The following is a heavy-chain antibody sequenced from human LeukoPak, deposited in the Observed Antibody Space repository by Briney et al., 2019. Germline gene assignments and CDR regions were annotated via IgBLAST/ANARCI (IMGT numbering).Heavy chain of an antibody. J-gene: IGHJ3*02. CDR2: IYYSGST. Sequence: PSETLSLTCTVSGGSTSSYYWSWIRQPPGKGLEWIGYIYYSGSTNYNPSLKSRVTISVDTSKNQFSLKLSSVTAADTAVYYCAREDQNSDVDIVANNRGPAFDIWGQGTMVTVSS. V-gene: IGHV4-59*01. CDR3: AREDQNSDVDIVANNRGPAFDI. CDR1: GGSTSSYY. D-gene: IGHD5-12*01.